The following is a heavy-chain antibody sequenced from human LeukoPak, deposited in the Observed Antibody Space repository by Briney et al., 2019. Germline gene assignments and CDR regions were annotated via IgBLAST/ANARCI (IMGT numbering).Heavy chain of an antibody. CDR2: ISGSGGST. J-gene: IGHJ4*02. Sequence: GGSLRLFCAASGFTFRSYAMTWVRQAPGKGLEWVSAISGSGGSTYYADSVKGRFTISRDNSKNTLYLQMNSLRVEDTAVYYCAKDRLLPRDYDSSGTPDYWGQGTLVTVSS. V-gene: IGHV3-23*01. D-gene: IGHD3-22*01. CDR3: AKDRLLPRDYDSSGTPDY. CDR1: GFTFRSYA.